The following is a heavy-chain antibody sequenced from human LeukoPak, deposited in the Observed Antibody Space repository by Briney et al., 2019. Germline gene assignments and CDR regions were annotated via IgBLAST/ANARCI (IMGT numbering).Heavy chain of an antibody. CDR3: ARDVVVVGTTPGY. CDR2: ISGSGGST. Sequence: GGSLRLSCAASGFTFSNYAMSWVRQAPGKGLEWLSTISGSGGSTYYADSVKGRFTISRDNSKNTVYLQMKSLRVEATAVYYCARDVVVVGTTPGYWGQGTLVIVSS. V-gene: IGHV3-23*01. D-gene: IGHD2-15*01. J-gene: IGHJ4*02. CDR1: GFTFSNYA.